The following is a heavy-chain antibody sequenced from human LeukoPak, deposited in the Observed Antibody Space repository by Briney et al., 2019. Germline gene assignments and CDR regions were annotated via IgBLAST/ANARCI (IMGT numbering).Heavy chain of an antibody. V-gene: IGHV1-69*13. D-gene: IGHD3-16*01. Sequence: SVKVSCKASGGTFSSYAISWVRQAPGQGLEWMGGIIPIFGTANYAQKFQGRVTITADESTSTAYMELSSLRSEDTAEYYCAKDLGYDYVWGEGNLYDYWGQGILVTVSS. CDR2: IIPIFGTA. CDR1: GGTFSSYA. J-gene: IGHJ4*02. CDR3: AKDLGYDYVWGEGNLYDY.